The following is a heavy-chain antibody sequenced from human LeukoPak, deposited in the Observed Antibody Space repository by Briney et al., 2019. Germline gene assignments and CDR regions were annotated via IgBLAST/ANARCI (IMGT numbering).Heavy chain of an antibody. J-gene: IGHJ6*02. CDR3: ARDPPGAAAGTDYYYGMDV. V-gene: IGHV4-39*07. Sequence: SETLSLTCTVSGGSISSSSYYWGWIRQPPGKGLEWIGSIYYSGSTYYNPSLKSRVTISVDTSKNQFSLKLSSVTAADTAVYYCARDPPGAAAGTDYYYGMDVWGQGTTVTVSS. CDR1: GGSISSSSYY. D-gene: IGHD6-13*01. CDR2: IYYSGST.